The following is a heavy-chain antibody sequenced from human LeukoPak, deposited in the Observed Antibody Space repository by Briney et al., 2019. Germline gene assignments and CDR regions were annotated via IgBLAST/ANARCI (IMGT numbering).Heavy chain of an antibody. V-gene: IGHV3-23*01. CDR1: GFTFNNYA. CDR2: ISGSGGST. Sequence: GGSLRLSCAASGFTFNNYAMSWVHQAPGKGLEWVSAISGSGGSTYYADSVKGRFTISRDNSKNTLYLQMNSLRAEDTAVYYCAKAPALAYYDVLTGENFDYWGQGTLVTVSS. CDR3: AKAPALAYYDVLTGENFDY. J-gene: IGHJ4*02. D-gene: IGHD3-9*01.